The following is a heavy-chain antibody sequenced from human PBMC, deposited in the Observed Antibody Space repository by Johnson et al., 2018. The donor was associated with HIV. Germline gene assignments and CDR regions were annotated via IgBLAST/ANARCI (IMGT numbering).Heavy chain of an antibody. CDR3: ARDGRDIVTRGSFDV. CDR2: ISGSGGST. D-gene: IGHD2-15*01. CDR1: GFRFSTYA. Sequence: VLLVESGGGVVQPGRSLRLSCAASGFRFSTYALHWVRQTPGKGLEWVSAISGSGGSTYYADSVKGRFTISSDNSKNTLFLQMNSLRAEDTAVYYCARDGRDIVTRGSFDVWGQGTVVTVSS. J-gene: IGHJ3*01. V-gene: IGHV3-23*04.